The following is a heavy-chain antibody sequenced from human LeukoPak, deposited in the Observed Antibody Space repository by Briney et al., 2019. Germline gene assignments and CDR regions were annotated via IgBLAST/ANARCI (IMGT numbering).Heavy chain of an antibody. CDR3: ASVDTAMVTGIRFDY. V-gene: IGHV1-18*01. CDR2: ISAYNGNT. CDR1: GYTFTSYG. D-gene: IGHD5-18*01. J-gene: IGHJ4*02. Sequence: GASVKVSCKASGYTFTSYGISWVRQAPGQGLEWMGWISAYNGNTNYAQKLQGRVTMTTDTSTSTAYMELRSLRSDDTAVYYCASVDTAMVTGIRFDYWGQGTLVTVSS.